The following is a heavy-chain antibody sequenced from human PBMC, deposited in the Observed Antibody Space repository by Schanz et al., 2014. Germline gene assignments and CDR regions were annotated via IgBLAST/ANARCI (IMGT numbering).Heavy chain of an antibody. CDR3: AGATYSSSWYGGSEYFQH. Sequence: QVQLVQSGAEVKKPGASVKVSCKASGYTFTSYGISWVRQAPGQGPEWMGWISDYNADTKYAQKVQGRVTMTTDTSTSTAYMEPRSLRSDDTAVYYCAGATYSSSWYGGSEYFQHWGQGTLVTVSS. J-gene: IGHJ1*01. CDR1: GYTFTSYG. V-gene: IGHV1-18*04. CDR2: ISDYNADT. D-gene: IGHD6-13*01.